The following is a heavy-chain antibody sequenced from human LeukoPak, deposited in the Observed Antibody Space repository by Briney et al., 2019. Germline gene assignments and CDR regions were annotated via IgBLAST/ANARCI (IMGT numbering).Heavy chain of an antibody. CDR3: ARNSGGRRYYFTE. V-gene: IGHV3-33*01. CDR2: IYTDGSTK. CDR1: GFIFSNSG. D-gene: IGHD3-10*01. J-gene: IGHJ4*02. Sequence: GSLRLSCAASGFIFSNSGMHWVRQAPGKGLEWVTVIYTDGSTKYYADSVKGRFTISRDNSQNTLYLQMNSLRAEDTAVYYCARNSGGRRYYFTEWGQGTLVTVSS.